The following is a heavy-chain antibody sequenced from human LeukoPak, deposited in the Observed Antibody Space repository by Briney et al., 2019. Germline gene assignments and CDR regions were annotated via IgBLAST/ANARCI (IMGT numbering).Heavy chain of an antibody. Sequence: SETLSLTCAVPGGSICSYYWIGLRQPPGKGLEWIGCMYYSGTIKYNPSLKSRVTRSVDTSKNQYSLKLSSVTAADTAKYYSARAGATDYFDYWCQGNLVTVSS. CDR1: GGSICSYY. CDR3: ARAGATDYFDY. V-gene: IGHV4-59*01. CDR2: MYYSGTI. J-gene: IGHJ4*02.